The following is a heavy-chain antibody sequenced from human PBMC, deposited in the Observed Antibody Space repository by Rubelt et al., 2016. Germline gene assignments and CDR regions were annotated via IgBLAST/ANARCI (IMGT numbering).Heavy chain of an antibody. J-gene: IGHJ4*02. CDR3: ARDPLPVRGVIMTPTH. D-gene: IGHD3-10*01. V-gene: IGHV1-18*01. Sequence: QVQLVQSGAEVKKPGASVKVSCKASGYTFTSYGISWVRQAPGQGLEWMGWISAYNGNTNYARKLHGRVTMTTDTSASTAYMELRSLRSDDTAVYYCARDPLPVRGVIMTPTHRGQGTLVTVSS. CDR2: ISAYNGNT. CDR1: GYTFTSYG.